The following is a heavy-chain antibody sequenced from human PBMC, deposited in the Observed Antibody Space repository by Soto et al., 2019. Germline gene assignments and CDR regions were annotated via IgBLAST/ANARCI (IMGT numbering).Heavy chain of an antibody. J-gene: IGHJ4*02. CDR3: PRPLWGGANKGF. V-gene: IGHV4-39*01. CDR2: LFYRGST. CDR1: GGSFSSSSYY. Sequence: QLQLQESGPGLVKPSETLSLTCTVSGGSFSSSSYYWGWIRQPPGKGLEWIGSLFYRGSTYYNPALKGRGTISRDTVKNHSFTKLASVAAGGTGVYFWPRPLWGGANKGFWGQGTLVTVSS. D-gene: IGHD3-16*01.